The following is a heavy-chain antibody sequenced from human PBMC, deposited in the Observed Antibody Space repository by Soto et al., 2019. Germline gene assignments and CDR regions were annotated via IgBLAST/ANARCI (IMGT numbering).Heavy chain of an antibody. Sequence: QVQLVQSGAEVKKPGASVKVSCKASGYTFTSYYMHWVRQAPGQGLEWMGIINPSGGSTSYAQKSQGRVTITRDTSTSTVYMELSSLRSEDTAVYYCARDAYSHNWFHPWGQGILVTVSS. CDR2: INPSGGST. CDR3: ARDAYSHNWFHP. J-gene: IGHJ5*02. V-gene: IGHV1-46*01. CDR1: GYTFTSYY. D-gene: IGHD2-15*01.